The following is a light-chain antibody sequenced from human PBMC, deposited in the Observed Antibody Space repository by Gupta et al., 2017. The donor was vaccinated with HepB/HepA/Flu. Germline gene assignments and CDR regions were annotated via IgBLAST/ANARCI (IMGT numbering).Light chain of an antibody. CDR2: GAS. CDR3: QQYNNWPPRWT. J-gene: IGKJ1*01. Sequence: EIVMTQSPATLSVSPGERATLSCRASQSVSSNLAWYQQKPGQAPRLLIYGASTRATGIPARLSGSGSGTEFTRTITSLQSEDFAVYYCQQYNNWPPRWTFGQGTKVEIK. CDR1: QSVSSN. V-gene: IGKV3-15*01.